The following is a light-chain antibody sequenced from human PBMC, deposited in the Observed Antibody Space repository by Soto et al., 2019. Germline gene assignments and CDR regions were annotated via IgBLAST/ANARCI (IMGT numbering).Light chain of an antibody. CDR2: TAS. Sequence: DIQMTQSPSTLSASVGDRVTITCRASQSISSWLAWYQQKPGKAPKLLIYTASSLESGVPSRFSGSGSGTEFTVTISGLQPDDFATDYCEQYYSLYTCGQGTKLEIK. CDR3: EQYYSLYT. V-gene: IGKV1-5*03. J-gene: IGKJ2*01. CDR1: QSISSW.